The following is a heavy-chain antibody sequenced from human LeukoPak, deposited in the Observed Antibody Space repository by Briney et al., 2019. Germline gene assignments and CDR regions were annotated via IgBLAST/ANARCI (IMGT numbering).Heavy chain of an antibody. CDR3: ARHFGIHSSSWYPTYYYYYYMDV. Sequence: SETLSLTCTVSGGSISSYYWSWIRQPAGKGLEWIGRIYSSGSTNYNPSLKSRVTMSVDTSKNQFSLKLSSVTAADTAVYYCARHFGIHSSSWYPTYYYYYYMDVWGKGTTVTISS. J-gene: IGHJ6*03. CDR2: IYSSGST. D-gene: IGHD6-13*01. V-gene: IGHV4-4*07. CDR1: GGSISSYY.